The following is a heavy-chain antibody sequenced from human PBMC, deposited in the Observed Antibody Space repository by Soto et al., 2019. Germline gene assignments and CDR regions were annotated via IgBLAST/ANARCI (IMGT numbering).Heavy chain of an antibody. Sequence: QVQLVESGGGVVQPGRSLRLSCAASGFTFSSYGMHWVRQAPGKGLEWVAVISYDGSNKYYADSVKCRFTISRDNSKNTLYLQMNSLRAEDTAVYYCAKTYSSSLKRAFDIWGQGTMVTVSS. CDR3: AKTYSSSLKRAFDI. CDR2: ISYDGSNK. D-gene: IGHD6-13*01. CDR1: GFTFSSYG. J-gene: IGHJ3*02. V-gene: IGHV3-30*18.